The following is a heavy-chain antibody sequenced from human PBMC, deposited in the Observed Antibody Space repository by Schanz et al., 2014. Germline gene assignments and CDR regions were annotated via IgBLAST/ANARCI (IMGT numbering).Heavy chain of an antibody. Sequence: EVQLVESGGELVQPGGSLRLSCAASGFTFSSYWMHWVRQAPGKGLVWVSRIISDGSVTNYADSVKGRFTISRDNARNTLYLQMNSLRADDTAVYFCAREYASTWFESNVMAGRIDNWGQGTLVTVSS. CDR3: AREYASTWFESNVMAGRIDN. D-gene: IGHD2-8*01. CDR1: GFTFSSYW. V-gene: IGHV3-74*01. CDR2: IISDGSVT. J-gene: IGHJ4*02.